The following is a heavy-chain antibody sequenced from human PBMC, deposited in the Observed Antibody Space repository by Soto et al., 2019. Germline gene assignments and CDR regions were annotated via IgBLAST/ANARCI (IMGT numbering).Heavy chain of an antibody. CDR3: ARRGSSGWYSYYGMDV. CDR1: GYSFTSYW. J-gene: IGHJ6*02. V-gene: IGHV5-10-1*01. CDR2: IDPSDSYT. Sequence: PGESLKISCKGSGYSFTSYWISWVRQMPGKGLEWMGRIDPSDSYTNYSPSFQGHVTISADKPISTAYLQWSSLKASDTAMYYCARRGSSGWYSYYGMDVWGQGTTVTAP. D-gene: IGHD6-19*01.